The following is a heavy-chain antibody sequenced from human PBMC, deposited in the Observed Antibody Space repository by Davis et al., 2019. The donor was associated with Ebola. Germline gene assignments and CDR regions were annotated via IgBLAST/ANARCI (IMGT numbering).Heavy chain of an antibody. Sequence: GESLKISCAASGFTFSDYAMHWVRQTPGKGLEWVAFIRYDGINEYYADSVKGRFTISRDNSKKTLYLQMNSLRAEDTAVYYCAKSGLSFGVVKYHYGMDVWGKGTTVTVSS. J-gene: IGHJ6*04. D-gene: IGHD3-3*01. V-gene: IGHV3-30*02. CDR2: IRYDGINE. CDR3: AKSGLSFGVVKYHYGMDV. CDR1: GFTFSDYA.